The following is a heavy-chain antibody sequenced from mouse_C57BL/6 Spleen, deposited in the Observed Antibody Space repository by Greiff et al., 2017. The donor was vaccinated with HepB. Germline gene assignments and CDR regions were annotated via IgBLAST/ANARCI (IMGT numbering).Heavy chain of an antibody. J-gene: IGHJ1*03. V-gene: IGHV3-6*01. D-gene: IGHD1-1*01. CDR1: GYSITSGYY. CDR3: ASPHYGSSYDWYFDV. Sequence: EESGPGLVKPSQSLSLTCSVTGYSITSGYYWNWIRQFPGNKLEWMGYISYDGSNNYNPSLKNRISITRDTSKNQFFLKLNSVTTEDTATYYCASPHYGSSYDWYFDVWGTGTTVTVSS. CDR2: ISYDGSN.